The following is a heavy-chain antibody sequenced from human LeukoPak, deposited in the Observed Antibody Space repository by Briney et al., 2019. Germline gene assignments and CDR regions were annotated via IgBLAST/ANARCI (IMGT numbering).Heavy chain of an antibody. D-gene: IGHD3-9*01. V-gene: IGHV3-21*01. CDR2: ISSSSNYV. J-gene: IGHJ4*02. CDR3: ARLLELRYFDWSYYFDY. Sequence: GGSLRLSCAASGFTFSTFPMNWVRQAPGKGLEGVSSISSSSNYVYYAESVKGRFTISRNDAKNSLYLQMNSLRAEDTAVYYCARLLELRYFDWSYYFDYWGQGTLVTVSS. CDR1: GFTFSTFP.